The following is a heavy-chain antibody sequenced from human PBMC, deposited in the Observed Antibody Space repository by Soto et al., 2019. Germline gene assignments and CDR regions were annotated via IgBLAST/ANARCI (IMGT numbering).Heavy chain of an antibody. CDR1: GYTFTNFW. V-gene: IGHV5-10-1*03. J-gene: IGHJ4*02. Sequence: EVQLVQSGAEVKKPGESLKISCEASGYTFTNFWISWVRQLPGKGLEWMGRLDPSDSFTNYSPSFQGHVTLSTYESFSTAYLQWSSLKVSDSAMYYCARTHVRRGIIDYWGQGALVTVSS. CDR2: LDPSDSFT. D-gene: IGHD3-10*01. CDR3: ARTHVRRGIIDY.